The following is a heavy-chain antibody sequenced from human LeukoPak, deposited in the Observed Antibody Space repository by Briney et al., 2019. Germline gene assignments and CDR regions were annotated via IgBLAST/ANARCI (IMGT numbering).Heavy chain of an antibody. CDR1: GDSVSSNSAA. Sequence: SQTLSLTCAISGDSVSSNSAAWNWIRQSPSRGLEWLGRTYYRSKWYNDYAVSVKSRITINPDTSKNQFSLQLNSVTPEDTAVYYCAREVLWFRESRRYNWFDPWGQGTLVTVSS. V-gene: IGHV6-1*01. D-gene: IGHD3-10*01. CDR3: AREVLWFRESRRYNWFDP. CDR2: TYYRSKWYN. J-gene: IGHJ5*02.